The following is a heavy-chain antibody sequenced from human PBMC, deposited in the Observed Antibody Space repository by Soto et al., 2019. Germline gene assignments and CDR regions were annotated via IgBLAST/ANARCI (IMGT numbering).Heavy chain of an antibody. V-gene: IGHV4-59*01. D-gene: IGHD3-16*01. J-gene: IGHJ5*02. Sequence: PSETLSLTCTVSGGSISSYYWTWIRQPPGKGLEWIGYIYYSGSTNYNPSLKSRVTISVDTSKNQFSLKLSSVTAADTAVYYCGRKYLRGGGCNPRNCFTPWAQGTRVTFSS. CDR3: GRKYLRGGGCNPRNCFTP. CDR1: GGSISSYY. CDR2: IYYSGST.